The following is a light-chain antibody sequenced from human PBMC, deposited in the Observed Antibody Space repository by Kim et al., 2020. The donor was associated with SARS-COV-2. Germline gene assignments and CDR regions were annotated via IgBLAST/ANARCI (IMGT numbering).Light chain of an antibody. J-gene: IGKJ1*01. CDR1: QDISRY. Sequence: DIQMTQSPSSLSASVGDRVTITCRASQDISRYLNWYQQKPGKAPKLLMYTASSLQSGVPSRFTGSGSETDFTLTISSLQHEDFATYYCQQTYSASRTFGQGTKVDIK. CDR3: QQTYSASRT. V-gene: IGKV1-39*01. CDR2: TAS.